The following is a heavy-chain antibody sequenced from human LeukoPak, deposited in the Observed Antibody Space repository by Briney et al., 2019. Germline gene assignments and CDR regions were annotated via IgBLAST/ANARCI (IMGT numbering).Heavy chain of an antibody. CDR1: GFTFSSYA. CDR3: ARERVAVAGTGEADY. D-gene: IGHD6-19*01. Sequence: GGSLGLSCAASGFTFSSYAMHWVRQAPGKGLGLVAVISYDGSSKYYADSVKGRFTTSSDNSKKPRYLQMKSLRAEDTAGYYCARERVAVAGTGEADYRGQGTLVTVSS. CDR2: ISYDGSSK. V-gene: IGHV3-30-3*01. J-gene: IGHJ4*02.